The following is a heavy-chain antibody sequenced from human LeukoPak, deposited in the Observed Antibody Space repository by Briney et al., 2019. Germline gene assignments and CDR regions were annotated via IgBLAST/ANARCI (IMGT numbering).Heavy chain of an antibody. D-gene: IGHD3-16*01. Sequence: SVKVSCKASGGTFSSYAISWVRQAPGQGLEWMGGIIPIFGTANYAQKFQGRVTITADKSTSTAYMELSSLRSEDTAVYYCERDRESGGNGPLFNNGDQGPRAPVS. CDR3: ERDRESGGNGPLFNN. V-gene: IGHV1-69*06. CDR1: GGTFSSYA. CDR2: IIPIFGTA. J-gene: IGHJ4*02.